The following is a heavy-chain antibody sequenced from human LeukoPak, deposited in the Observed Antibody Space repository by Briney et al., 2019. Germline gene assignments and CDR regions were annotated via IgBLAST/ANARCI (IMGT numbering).Heavy chain of an antibody. CDR2: IKQDGSEK. V-gene: IGHV3-7*01. Sequence: GGSLRLSCAASGFTFSTFWMSWVRQAPGKGLEWVANIKQDGSEKYYVDSVKGRFSISRDNAKNTVYLQMSSLRVEDTAVYYCVRDGPWERVDFDCWGQGTLVTVSS. CDR3: VRDGPWERVDFDC. J-gene: IGHJ4*02. D-gene: IGHD1-26*01. CDR1: GFTFSTFW.